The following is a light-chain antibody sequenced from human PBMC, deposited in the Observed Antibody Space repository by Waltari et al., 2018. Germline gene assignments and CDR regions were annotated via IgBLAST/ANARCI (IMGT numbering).Light chain of an antibody. J-gene: IGLJ1*01. V-gene: IGLV1-47*01. CDR2: KNY. Sequence: QSVLTQPPAASGTPGPRVTISCSGSRSNIGNNLVYWYQEFPGTAPKLLIYKNYERPSGVPCRFYGSRSGTSASLAISGLRSEDEADYYCASWDDRLSGYVFGPGTKVIVL. CDR1: RSNIGNNL. CDR3: ASWDDRLSGYV.